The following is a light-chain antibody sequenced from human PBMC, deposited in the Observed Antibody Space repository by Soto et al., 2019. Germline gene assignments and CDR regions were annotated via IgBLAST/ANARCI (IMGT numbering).Light chain of an antibody. Sequence: SWVREESRTRSCRASQSVSSSYLAWYQQKPGRAHRLLIYGASSGATGIPDRFSGSGSGTNFTLSILSLEPEPLSIYNCQQYGFLVTFGGGTKVDIK. J-gene: IGKJ4*01. CDR3: QQYGFLVT. CDR2: GAS. CDR1: QSVSSSY. V-gene: IGKV3-20*01.